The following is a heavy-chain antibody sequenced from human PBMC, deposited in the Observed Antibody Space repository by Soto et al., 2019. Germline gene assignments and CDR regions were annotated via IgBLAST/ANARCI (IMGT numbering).Heavy chain of an antibody. D-gene: IGHD6-13*01. V-gene: IGHV3-30-3*01. CDR1: GFTFSSYA. J-gene: IGHJ6*02. CDR2: ISYEGSNK. Sequence: QVQLVESGGGVVQPGRSLSLSCAASGFTFSSYAMHWVRQAPGKGLEWVALISYEGSNKYYADSVKGRFTISTDNSKNTLYLQMNSLRAEDTALYYFASDPAAGTSPYGMDVWGQGTTVTVSS. CDR3: ASDPAAGTSPYGMDV.